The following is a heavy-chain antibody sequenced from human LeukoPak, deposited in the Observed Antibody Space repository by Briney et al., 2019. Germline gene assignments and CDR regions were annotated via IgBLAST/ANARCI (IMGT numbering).Heavy chain of an antibody. Sequence: GGSLRLSCAASGFTFSDYYMSWIRQAPGKGLEWVSYISSSGSTMYYADSVKGRFTISRDNAKNSLYLQMNSLRAEDTAVYYCARGGIVVVTAAPVEVYFDYWGQGTLVTVSS. V-gene: IGHV3-11*01. CDR2: ISSSGSTM. CDR3: ARGGIVVVTAAPVEVYFDY. CDR1: GFTFSDYY. D-gene: IGHD2-21*02. J-gene: IGHJ4*02.